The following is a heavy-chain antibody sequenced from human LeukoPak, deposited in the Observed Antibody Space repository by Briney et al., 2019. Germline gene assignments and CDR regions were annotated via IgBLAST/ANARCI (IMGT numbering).Heavy chain of an antibody. D-gene: IGHD1-26*01. CDR2: INPSGGST. Sequence: GASVKVSFKASGYTFTSYYMHWVRQAPGQGLEWMGIINPSGGSTSCARKFQGRVTVTRDTSTSTVYMELSSLRSEDTAVYYCARELSPSGNYDCWGQGTLVTVSS. CDR1: GYTFTSYY. CDR3: ARELSPSGNYDC. J-gene: IGHJ4*02. V-gene: IGHV1-46*01.